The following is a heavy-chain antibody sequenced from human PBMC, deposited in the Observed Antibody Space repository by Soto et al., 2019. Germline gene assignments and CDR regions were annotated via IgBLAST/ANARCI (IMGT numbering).Heavy chain of an antibody. Sequence: PSDTLSVTCTVSGDSISTFYWGWMRQSPGKELEWIGYVYYTGSTNYNPSLKSRVNISVDRSKNQFSLKLTSANAADTAVYYCARGRTVRNYADDSSDYFYFFDYWGKGTQVTVSS. D-gene: IGHD3-22*01. CDR2: VYYTGST. CDR3: ARGRTVRNYADDSSDYFYFFDY. J-gene: IGHJ4*02. V-gene: IGHV4-59*01. CDR1: GDSISTFY.